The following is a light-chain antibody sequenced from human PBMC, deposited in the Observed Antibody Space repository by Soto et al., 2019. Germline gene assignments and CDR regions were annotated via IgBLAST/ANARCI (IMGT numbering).Light chain of an antibody. V-gene: IGKV3-20*01. J-gene: IGKJ2*01. CDR1: RSVSIRY. CDR2: GAS. CDR3: HQCGYSPYT. Sequence: EIVLTQSPGTLSLSPGERATLSCRASRSVSIRYLAWYQQTPGQAPRLLIYGASSRSTGIPDRFSGSGSGTYFTLTIACLDPEDFALYHCHQCGYSPYTFGRGTKLEIK.